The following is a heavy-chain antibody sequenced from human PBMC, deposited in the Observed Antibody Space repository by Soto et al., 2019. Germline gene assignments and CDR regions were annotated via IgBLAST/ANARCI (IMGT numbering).Heavy chain of an antibody. Sequence: ASVKASCKVAGITYGSSWVRQAPGQGLEWLGWISLHNGDTNNAPKLQGRITMTTDTSTSTTYMEMRSLRSDDTAVYYCATDERDDCSSINCHYFDHWGQGTLVTVSS. CDR3: ATDERDDCSSINCHYFDH. D-gene: IGHD2-2*01. CDR2: ISLHNGDT. V-gene: IGHV1-18*04. CDR1: GITYG. J-gene: IGHJ4*02.